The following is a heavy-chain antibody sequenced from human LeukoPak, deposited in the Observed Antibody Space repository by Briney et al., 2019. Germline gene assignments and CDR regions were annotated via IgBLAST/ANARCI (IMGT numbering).Heavy chain of an antibody. V-gene: IGHV3-23*01. CDR2: LSGSGGST. D-gene: IGHD2-21*02. CDR3: AKGGGGDFPFDY. Sequence: GGSLRLSCAASGFTFSNYAMSWVRQAPGKGLEWVSGLSGSGGSTYYADSVKGRFTISRDNFKNTLYLQMNSLRAEETAVYYCAKGGGGDFPFDYWGQGTLVTVSS. J-gene: IGHJ4*02. CDR1: GFTFSNYA.